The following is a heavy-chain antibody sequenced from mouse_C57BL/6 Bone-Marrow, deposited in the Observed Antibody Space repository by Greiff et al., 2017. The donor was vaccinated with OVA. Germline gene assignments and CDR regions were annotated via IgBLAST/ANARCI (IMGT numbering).Heavy chain of an antibody. J-gene: IGHJ3*01. Sequence: EVQLQQSGPELVKPGASVKMSCKASGYTFTDYNMHWVKQSHGKSLEWIGYINPNNGGTSYNQKFKGNATLTVNKSSSTAYMELRSLTSEDSAVYYCARWGLRRLFAYWGQGTLVTVSA. V-gene: IGHV1-22*01. D-gene: IGHD2-4*01. CDR3: ARWGLRRLFAY. CDR2: INPNNGGT. CDR1: GYTFTDYN.